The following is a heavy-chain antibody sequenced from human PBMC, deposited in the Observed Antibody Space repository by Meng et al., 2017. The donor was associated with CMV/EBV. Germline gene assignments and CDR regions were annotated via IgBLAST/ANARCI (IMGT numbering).Heavy chain of an antibody. J-gene: IGHJ5*02. Sequence: GQLDVSGPGLVKPSETLSPPCTVSGGSISSYYWSWIRQPAGKGLEWIGRIYTSGSTNYNPSLKSRVTMSVDTSKNQFSLKLSSVTAADTAVYYCARDLMNCSSTSCANWFDPWGQGTLVTVSS. V-gene: IGHV4-4*07. CDR2: IYTSGST. CDR1: GGSISSYY. CDR3: ARDLMNCSSTSCANWFDP. D-gene: IGHD2-2*01.